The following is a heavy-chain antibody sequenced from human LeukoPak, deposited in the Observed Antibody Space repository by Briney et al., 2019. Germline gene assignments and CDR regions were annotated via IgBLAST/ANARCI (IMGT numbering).Heavy chain of an antibody. J-gene: IGHJ5*02. CDR1: GFTFSSYW. Sequence: PGGSLRLSCAASGFTFSSYWMSWVRQAPGKGLVWVSRISTDGRSTNYADSVKGRFTISRDNAKNTLYLQMNSLRVEDTAVYFCARPGIAVPGGFDPWGQGTLVSVSS. D-gene: IGHD6-19*01. CDR2: ISTDGRST. CDR3: ARPGIAVPGGFDP. V-gene: IGHV3-74*01.